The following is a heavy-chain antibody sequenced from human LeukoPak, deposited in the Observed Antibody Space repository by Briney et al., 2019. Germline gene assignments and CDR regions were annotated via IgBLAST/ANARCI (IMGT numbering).Heavy chain of an antibody. CDR3: ARDYYDSSGYHPTFDY. V-gene: IGHV1-2*02. J-gene: IGHJ4*02. D-gene: IGHD3-22*01. CDR2: INPNSGGT. Sequence: GASVKVSCKASGYTFTGYYMHWVRQAPGQGPEWMGWINPNSGGTNYAQKFQGRVTMTRDTSISTAYMELSRLRSDDTAVYYCARDYYDSSGYHPTFDYWGQGTLVTVSS. CDR1: GYTFTGYY.